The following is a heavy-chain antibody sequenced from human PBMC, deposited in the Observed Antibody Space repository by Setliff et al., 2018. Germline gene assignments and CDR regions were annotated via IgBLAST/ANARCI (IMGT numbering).Heavy chain of an antibody. CDR2: TKSKTDGGTT. Sequence: GGSLRLSCAASGFTFSNAWMNWVRQAPGKGLEWVGRTKSKTDGGTTDYAAPVKGRFTISRDNAKNSLYLQMNSLRAEDTAVYYCVRAFWTYSDYASLACFDYWGQGALVTVSS. D-gene: IGHD5-12*01. J-gene: IGHJ4*02. V-gene: IGHV3-15*07. CDR3: VRAFWTYSDYASLACFDY. CDR1: GFTFSNAW.